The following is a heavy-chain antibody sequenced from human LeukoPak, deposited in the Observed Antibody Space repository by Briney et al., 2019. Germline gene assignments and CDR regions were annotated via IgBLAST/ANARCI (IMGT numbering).Heavy chain of an antibody. Sequence: GGSLRLSCEASGFTFSNYWMHWVRQAPGKGLVWVSRINSDGSKTKCADSVKGRVTISRDNAKKKMYLQMDSLRAEDTAVYYCARDLAGGEYSYDAFDLWGQGTMVTVSS. CDR2: INSDGSKT. V-gene: IGHV3-74*03. CDR3: ARDLAGGEYSYDAFDL. CDR1: GFTFSNYW. D-gene: IGHD2/OR15-2a*01. J-gene: IGHJ3*01.